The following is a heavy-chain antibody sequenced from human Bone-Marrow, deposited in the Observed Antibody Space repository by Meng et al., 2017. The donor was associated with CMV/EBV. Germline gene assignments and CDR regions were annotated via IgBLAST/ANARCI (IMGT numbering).Heavy chain of an antibody. Sequence: VKVSCKASGGTFSSYAISWVRQAPGQGLEWMGGIIPIFGTANYAQKFQGRVTITTDESTSTAYMELSSLRSEDTAVYYCAREGYCSSTSCYGHAFDIWGQGTMVTVSS. V-gene: IGHV1-69*05. CDR2: IIPIFGTA. D-gene: IGHD2-2*01. J-gene: IGHJ3*02. CDR1: GGTFSSYA. CDR3: AREGYCSSTSCYGHAFDI.